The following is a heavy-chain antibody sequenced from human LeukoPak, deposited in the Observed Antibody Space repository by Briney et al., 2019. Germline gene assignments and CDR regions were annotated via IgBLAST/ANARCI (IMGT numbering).Heavy chain of an antibody. CDR2: FDPEDGET. Sequence: ASVTVSCKVSGYTLTELSMHWVRQAPGKGLEWMGGFDPEDGETIYAQKFQGRVTMTEDTSTDTAYMELSSLRSEDTAVYYCATASGIAITYYFDYWGQGTLVTVSS. V-gene: IGHV1-24*01. CDR1: GYTLTELS. J-gene: IGHJ4*02. CDR3: ATASGIAITYYFDY. D-gene: IGHD6-13*01.